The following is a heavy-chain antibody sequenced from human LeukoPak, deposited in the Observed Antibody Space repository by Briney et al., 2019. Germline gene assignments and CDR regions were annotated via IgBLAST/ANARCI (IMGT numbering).Heavy chain of an antibody. V-gene: IGHV4-39*07. CDR1: GGSISSSSYY. Sequence: SETLSLTCTVSGGSISSSSYYWGWIRQPPGKGLEWIGSIYYSGSTYYNPSLKSRVTISVDTSKNQFSLKLSSVTAADTAVYYCARDLDSSGRFDYWGQGTLVTVSS. J-gene: IGHJ4*02. CDR2: IYYSGST. CDR3: ARDLDSSGRFDY. D-gene: IGHD3-22*01.